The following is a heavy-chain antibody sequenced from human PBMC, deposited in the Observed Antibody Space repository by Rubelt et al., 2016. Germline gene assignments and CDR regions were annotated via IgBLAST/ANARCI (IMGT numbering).Heavy chain of an antibody. J-gene: IGHJ4*02. V-gene: IGHV3-7*01. CDR1: GFTFSSYS. CDR2: IKEDGRER. CDR3: AREVSSGSYFDY. D-gene: IGHD3-22*01. Sequence: EVQLVESGGGLVQPGGSLRLSCVASGFTFSSYSMNWVRHAPGKGLEWVANIKEDGRERYYVDSVKGRFTISRDNAKNSLSLQMNSLRAEDTAVYYCAREVSSGSYFDYWGQGALVTASS.